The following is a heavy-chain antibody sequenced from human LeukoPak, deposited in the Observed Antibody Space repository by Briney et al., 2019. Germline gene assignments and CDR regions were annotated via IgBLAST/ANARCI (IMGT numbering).Heavy chain of an antibody. CDR1: GASVSSGSYY. V-gene: IGHV4-61*01. CDR3: ARDSRYDFWKVGSYYYGMDV. D-gene: IGHD3-3*01. Sequence: TSETLSLTCTVSGASVSSGSYYWSWIRQPPGKGLEWIGYIYYSGSTYYNPSLKSRVTISVDTSKNQFSLKLSSVTAADTAVYYCARDSRYDFWKVGSYYYGMDVWGQGTTVTVSS. CDR2: IYYSGST. J-gene: IGHJ6*02.